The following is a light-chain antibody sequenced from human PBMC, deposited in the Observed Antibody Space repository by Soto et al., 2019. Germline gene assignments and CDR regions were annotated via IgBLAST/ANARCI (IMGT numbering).Light chain of an antibody. Sequence: QSVLTQPPSASGTPGQRVTISCSGSSSNVGSYTVYWYQQLPGTAPKVLIYSGNRRPSGVPARFSGSKSGTSASLAISGLQSEDEADYYSAAWDDSLNGVVFGGGTKVTVL. V-gene: IGLV1-44*01. CDR2: SGN. CDR3: AAWDDSLNGVV. J-gene: IGLJ2*01. CDR1: SSNVGSYT.